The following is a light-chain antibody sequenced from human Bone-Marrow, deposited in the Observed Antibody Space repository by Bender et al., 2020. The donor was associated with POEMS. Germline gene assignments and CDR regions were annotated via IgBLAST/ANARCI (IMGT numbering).Light chain of an antibody. J-gene: IGLJ2*01. CDR3: CSYAGPYTLI. V-gene: IGLV2-11*01. CDR1: SSDVGGYNY. CDR2: VVH. Sequence: QSALTQPRSVSGSPGQSVTISCTGTSSDVGGYNYVSWYQQHPGKAPKLMIYVVHKRPPGGPDRFSGSKSGNTASLTISGRQADDEADYYCSYAGPYTLIFGGGTKLTVL.